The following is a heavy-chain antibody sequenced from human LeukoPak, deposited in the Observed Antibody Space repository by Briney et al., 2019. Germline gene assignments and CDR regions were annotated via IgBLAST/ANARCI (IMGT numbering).Heavy chain of an antibody. V-gene: IGHV4-61*02. D-gene: IGHD2-2*01. CDR1: GGSISSSSYY. CDR2: IYTSGST. Sequence: SETLSLTCTVSGGSISSSSYYWGWIRQPAGKGLEWIGRIYTSGSTNYNPSLKSRVTISVDTSKNQLSLKLSSVTAADTAVYYCARDQGYCSSTTCYQPLEYWGQGTLVTVSS. CDR3: ARDQGYCSSTTCYQPLEY. J-gene: IGHJ4*02.